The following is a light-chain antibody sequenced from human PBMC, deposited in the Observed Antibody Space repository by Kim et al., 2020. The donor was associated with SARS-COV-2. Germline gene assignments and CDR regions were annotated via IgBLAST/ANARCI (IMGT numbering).Light chain of an antibody. V-gene: IGKV3D-20*01. J-gene: IGKJ1*01. Sequence: SPGERATLSCGASQSVNSNYLAWYQQKPGLAPSLLIYDASTRATATPDRFSGSGSGTHFTLSISRLEPEDFAVYFCHQYGSAPWTFGPGTKVDIK. CDR3: HQYGSAPWT. CDR2: DAS. CDR1: QSVNSNY.